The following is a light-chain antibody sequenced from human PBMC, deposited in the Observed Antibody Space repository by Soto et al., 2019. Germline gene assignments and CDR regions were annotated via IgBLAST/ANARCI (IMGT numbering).Light chain of an antibody. J-gene: IGLJ1*01. Sequence: QSGMTQAPSVSATPGRKVTISCSGSGSNLGRNYVSWYQQLPGTAPKLLIYDNVYRFSGIPDRFSGSKSGTSATLGITGLQTGDEGDYYCGSWDNSLSSYVFGTGTKVTVL. V-gene: IGLV1-51*01. CDR1: GSNLGRNY. CDR2: DNV. CDR3: GSWDNSLSSYV.